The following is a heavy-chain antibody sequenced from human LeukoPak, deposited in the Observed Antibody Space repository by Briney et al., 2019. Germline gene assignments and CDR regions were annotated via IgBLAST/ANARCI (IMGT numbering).Heavy chain of an antibody. D-gene: IGHD3-10*01. Sequence: GGSLRLSCAASGFTFSNHWMHWVRQAPVKGLIWVSRINSDGSSTTYADSVKGRFTISRDNAKNTLYLQMNSLRGEDTAVYYCAKNIGGLDYWGQGTLVTVSS. J-gene: IGHJ4*02. CDR2: INSDGSST. CDR1: GFTFSNHW. V-gene: IGHV3-74*01. CDR3: AKNIGGLDY.